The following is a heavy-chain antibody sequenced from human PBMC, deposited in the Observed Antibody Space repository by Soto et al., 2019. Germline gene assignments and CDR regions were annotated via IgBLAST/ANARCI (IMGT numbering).Heavy chain of an antibody. CDR2: ISSSSSYI. Sequence: EVQLVESGGGLVKPGGSLRLSCAASGFTFSSYSMNWVRQAPGKGLEWVSSISSSSSYIYYADSVKGRFTISRDNAKNSLYLQMNSLRAEHTAVYYCAREVSKYSGYDFDYWGQGTLVTVSS. CDR3: AREVSKYSGYDFDY. CDR1: GFTFSSYS. D-gene: IGHD5-12*01. V-gene: IGHV3-21*01. J-gene: IGHJ4*02.